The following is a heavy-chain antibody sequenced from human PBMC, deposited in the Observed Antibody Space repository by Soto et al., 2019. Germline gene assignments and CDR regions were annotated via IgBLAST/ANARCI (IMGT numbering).Heavy chain of an antibody. V-gene: IGHV4-39*07. J-gene: IGHJ5*01. CDR2: IYYSGST. CDR1: GGSISSSSYY. Sequence: PSETLSLTCTVSGGSISSSSYYWGWIRQPPGKGLEWIGSIYYSGSTYYNPSLKSRVTISVDTSKNQFSLKLTSVTAADTAVYYCARRPVSTPNSFDSWGQGTLVTVSS. CDR3: ARRPVSTPNSFDS.